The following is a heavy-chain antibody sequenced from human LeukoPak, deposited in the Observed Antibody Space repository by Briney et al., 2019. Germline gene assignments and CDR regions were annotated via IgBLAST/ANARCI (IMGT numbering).Heavy chain of an antibody. CDR1: GFTFSSYT. V-gene: IGHV3-21*01. J-gene: IGHJ4*02. CDR2: ISGSNSYI. CDR3: ARALTTLTYEGY. D-gene: IGHD1-1*01. Sequence: PGGSLRLSCAASGFTFSSYTMHWIRQAPGKGLEWVSSISGSNSYIFYADSVKGRFTVSRDNAKDSLYLQMNSLRAEDTAVYYCARALTTLTYEGYWGQGALVTVSS.